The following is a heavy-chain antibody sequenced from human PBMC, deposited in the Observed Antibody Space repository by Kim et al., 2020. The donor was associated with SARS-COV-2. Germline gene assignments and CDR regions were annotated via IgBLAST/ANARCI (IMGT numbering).Heavy chain of an antibody. CDR2: IYYSGST. CDR3: AGTRFLASQGDDYYYMVV. Sequence: SETLSLTCTVSGGSISSSYWSWIRQPPGQGLGWIWNIYYSGSTNYHPSLTSRVTISVATAKNQFSLQLSSMTAAAPAVYVCAGTRFLASQGDDYYYMVV. V-gene: IGHV4-59*08. CDR1: GGSISSSY. D-gene: IGHD3-3*01. J-gene: IGHJ6*03.